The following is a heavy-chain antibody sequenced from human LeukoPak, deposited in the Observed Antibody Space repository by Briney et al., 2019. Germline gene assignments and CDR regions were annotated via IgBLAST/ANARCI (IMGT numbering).Heavy chain of an antibody. CDR3: ATGGGYYYSH. V-gene: IGHV3-23*01. J-gene: IGHJ4*02. Sequence: GGSLRLSCAASGFTFSFYAMSWVCQAPGKGLEWVAGITSSGNTTYCADPVKGRFTISRDNSRNILYLQMNSLRAEDTAIYYCATGGGYYYSHWGQGTLVTVSS. CDR1: GFTFSFYA. CDR2: ITSSGNTT. D-gene: IGHD2-21*01.